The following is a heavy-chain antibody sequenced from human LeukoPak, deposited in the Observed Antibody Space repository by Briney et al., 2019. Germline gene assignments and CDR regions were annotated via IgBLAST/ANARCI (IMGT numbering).Heavy chain of an antibody. D-gene: IGHD2-2*01. Sequence: GGSLRLSCAASGFTFDDSGMTWVRQGPGKGLEWVSGINWNGDTTRYADSVKGRFSISRDNAKNSLYLQMNSLRVDDTALYYCARAPGELGYCSSTSCLGEALDSWGQGTMVTVSS. J-gene: IGHJ3*02. V-gene: IGHV3-20*04. CDR2: INWNGDTT. CDR1: GFTFDDSG. CDR3: ARAPGELGYCSSTSCLGEALDS.